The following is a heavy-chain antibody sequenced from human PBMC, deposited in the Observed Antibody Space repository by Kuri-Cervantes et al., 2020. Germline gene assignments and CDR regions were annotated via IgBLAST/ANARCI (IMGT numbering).Heavy chain of an antibody. V-gene: IGHV3-15*01. CDR1: GFTFSNAW. Sequence: GGSLRLSCAASGFTFSNAWMSWVRQAPGKGLEWVGRIKSKTDGGTTDYAAPVKGRFTISRDDSKNTLYLQMNSLKTEDTAVYYCTTETMYCGGDCYSGDYYYGMDVWAKGPRSPSP. D-gene: IGHD2-21*02. J-gene: IGHJ6*02. CDR3: TTETMYCGGDCYSGDYYYGMDV. CDR2: IKSKTDGGTT.